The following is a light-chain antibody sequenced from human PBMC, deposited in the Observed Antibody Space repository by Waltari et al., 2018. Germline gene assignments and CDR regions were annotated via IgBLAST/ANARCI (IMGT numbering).Light chain of an antibody. V-gene: IGKV3-20*01. J-gene: IGKJ1*01. CDR2: GAS. Sequence: IVLTQSPGTLSLSPGERATLSCRASQYISRSLAWYQQKPGQAPKLLIYGASTRATGIPDRFTGSGSGTDFSLTISSLEPEDFAIYFCQHYVRLPAMFGQGTKVEIK. CDR3: QHYVRLPAM. CDR1: QYISRS.